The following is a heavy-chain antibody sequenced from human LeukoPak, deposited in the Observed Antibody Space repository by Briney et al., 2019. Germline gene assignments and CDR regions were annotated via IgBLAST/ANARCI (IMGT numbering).Heavy chain of an antibody. CDR1: GGTFSSYT. J-gene: IGHJ3*02. CDR3: ARAPGLTTVVMGAFDI. D-gene: IGHD4-23*01. Sequence: ASVKVSCKASGGTFSSYTISWVRHAPGQGLEWMGRIIPILGIANYAQKFQGRVTITADKSTSTAYMELSSLRSEDTAVYYCARAPGLTTVVMGAFDIWGQGTMVTVSS. V-gene: IGHV1-69*02. CDR2: IIPILGIA.